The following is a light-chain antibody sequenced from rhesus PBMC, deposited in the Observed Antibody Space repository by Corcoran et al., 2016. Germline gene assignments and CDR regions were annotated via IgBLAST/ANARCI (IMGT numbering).Light chain of an antibody. CDR3: QQGYNTPFT. V-gene: IGKV1-18*01. CDR2: AAS. CDR1: QGISSW. J-gene: IGKJ3*01. Sequence: DIQMTQSPSSLSASVGDKVTITCRASQGISSWLAWYQQKPGKAPKLLINAASNLQRGVPSRVSGSGSGTDYTLTISSLHPEYFATYYCQQGYNTPFTFGPGTKLDIK.